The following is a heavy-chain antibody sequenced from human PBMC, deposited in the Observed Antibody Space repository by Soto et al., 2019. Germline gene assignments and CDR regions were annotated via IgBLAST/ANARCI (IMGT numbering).Heavy chain of an antibody. J-gene: IGHJ4*02. D-gene: IGHD3-22*01. V-gene: IGHV1-69*13. CDR3: ARDPSSGYYGGLDY. Sequence: GASVKVSCKASGGTFSSYAISWVRQAPGQGLEWMGGIIPIFGTANYAQKFQGRVTITADESTSTAYMELSSLRSEDTAVYYCARDPSSGYYGGLDYWGQGTLVTVSS. CDR2: IIPIFGTA. CDR1: GGTFSSYA.